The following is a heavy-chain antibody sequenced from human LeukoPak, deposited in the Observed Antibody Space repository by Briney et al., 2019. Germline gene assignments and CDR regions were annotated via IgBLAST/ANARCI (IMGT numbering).Heavy chain of an antibody. J-gene: IGHJ4*02. CDR2: INHSGST. CDR1: GGSFSGYY. CDR3: ARVQYSYGPRPFDY. Sequence: PSETLSLTCAVYGGSFSGYYWSWIRQPPGKGLEWIGEINHSGSTNYNPSLKSRVTISVDTSKNQFSLKLSSVTAADTAVYYCARVQYSYGPRPFDYWGQGTLVTVS. V-gene: IGHV4-34*01. D-gene: IGHD5-18*01.